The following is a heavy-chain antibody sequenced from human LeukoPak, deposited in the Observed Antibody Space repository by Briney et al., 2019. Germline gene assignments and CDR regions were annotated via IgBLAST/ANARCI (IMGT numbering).Heavy chain of an antibody. Sequence: SETLSLTCAVSGYSISSGYYWGWIPQPPGKGLEWIGSIYHSGSTYYNPSLKSRVTISVDTSKNQFSLKLSSVTAADTAVYYCARGRGDYSDYWGQGTLVSVSS. V-gene: IGHV4-38-2*01. CDR3: ARGRGDYSDY. J-gene: IGHJ4*02. D-gene: IGHD3-10*01. CDR1: GYSISSGYY. CDR2: IYHSGST.